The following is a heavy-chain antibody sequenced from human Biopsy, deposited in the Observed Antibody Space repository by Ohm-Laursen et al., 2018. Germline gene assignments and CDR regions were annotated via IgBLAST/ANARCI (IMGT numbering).Heavy chain of an antibody. CDR3: TLITAASFSGAIKRGWFDP. J-gene: IGHJ5*02. Sequence: ASVKVSCKVFGHTLTEASVHWVRQAPGKGLEWMGGFDPEVYRTIYAQRFQGRVTMTDDTSTETAYMELSRLTSEDTAVYYCTLITAASFSGAIKRGWFDPWGQGTPVSVSS. V-gene: IGHV1-24*01. CDR2: FDPEVYRT. CDR1: GHTLTEAS. D-gene: IGHD2/OR15-2a*01.